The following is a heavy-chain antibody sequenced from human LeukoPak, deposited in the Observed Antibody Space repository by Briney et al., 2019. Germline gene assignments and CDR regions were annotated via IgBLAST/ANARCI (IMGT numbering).Heavy chain of an antibody. CDR1: GYTFTSYG. CDR3: ARVPLGVAGSPLWPDV. Sequence: ASVKVSCKASGYTFTSYGISWVRQAPGQGLEWMGWISSYNGNTNYAQKLQGRVTRTTDTSTSTAYMELRSLRSDDTAVYYCARVPLGVAGSPLWPDVWGKGTTVTVSA. V-gene: IGHV1-18*01. J-gene: IGHJ6*04. CDR2: ISSYNGNT. D-gene: IGHD6-19*01.